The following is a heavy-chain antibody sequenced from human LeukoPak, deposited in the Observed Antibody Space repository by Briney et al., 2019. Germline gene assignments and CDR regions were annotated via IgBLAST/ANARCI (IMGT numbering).Heavy chain of an antibody. CDR3: ARVRIGQQLDKYYYYAMDV. V-gene: IGHV1-2*02. J-gene: IGHJ6*02. Sequence: ASVKVSCRASGYTFTDYYMHWVRQAPGQGLEWMGWINPNSGGTNFAQKFQGRVTMTTDTSISTAYMEVSRLRSDDTAVYYCARVRIGQQLDKYYYYAMDVWGQGTTVTVSS. D-gene: IGHD6-13*01. CDR2: INPNSGGT. CDR1: GYTFTDYY.